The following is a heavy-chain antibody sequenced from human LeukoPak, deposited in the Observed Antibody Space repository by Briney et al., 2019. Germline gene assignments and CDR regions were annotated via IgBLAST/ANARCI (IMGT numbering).Heavy chain of an antibody. CDR1: GFTFSRDW. D-gene: IGHD5/OR15-5a*01. J-gene: IGHJ4*02. CDR2: ISDDGSLT. V-gene: IGHV3-74*03. CDR3: VRRYYEYNVYDRHFDY. Sequence: GGSLRLSCAASGFTFSRDWLHWLRQAPGKGRVWVSRISDDGSLTTYADSVKVRFTNSRDNVKSTVFLKKNSLRAKYTAVYFCVRRYYEYNVYDRHFDYWGQGILVTVSS.